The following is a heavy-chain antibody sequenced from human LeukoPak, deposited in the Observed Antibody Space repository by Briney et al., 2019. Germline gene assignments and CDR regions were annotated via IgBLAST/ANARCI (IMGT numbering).Heavy chain of an antibody. D-gene: IGHD4-23*01. CDR2: IYHSGST. V-gene: IGHV4-38-2*02. Sequence: SETLSLTCAVSGFSISSGYYWGWIRQPPGKGLEWIGSIYHSGSTYYNPSLKSRVTISLDTSKNQFSLNLSSVTAADTAVYYCAREPNGGNFDYWGQRTLVIVSS. CDR3: AREPNGGNFDY. CDR1: GFSISSGYY. J-gene: IGHJ4*02.